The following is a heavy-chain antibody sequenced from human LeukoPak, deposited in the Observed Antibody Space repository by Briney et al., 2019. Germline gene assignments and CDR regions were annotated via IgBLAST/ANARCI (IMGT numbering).Heavy chain of an antibody. CDR2: ISYDGSNK. V-gene: IGHV3-30*18. J-gene: IGHJ4*02. CDR3: AKDSGSYHYFDY. Sequence: GGSLRLSCAATGFTFSSYGMHWVRQAPGKGLEWVAVISYDGSNKYYADSVKGRFTISRDNSKNTLYLQMNSLRAEDTAVYYCAKDSGSYHYFDYWGQGTLVTVSS. CDR1: GFTFSSYG. D-gene: IGHD1-26*01.